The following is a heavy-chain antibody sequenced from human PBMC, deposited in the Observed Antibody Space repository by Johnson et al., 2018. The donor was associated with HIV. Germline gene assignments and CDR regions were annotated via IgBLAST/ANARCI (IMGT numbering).Heavy chain of an antibody. V-gene: IGHV3-30-3*01. Sequence: VQLVESGGGVVQPGRSLRLSCAASGFTFSSYAMHWVRQAPGKGLEWVAVISYDGSNKYYADSVKGRFTISRDNSQNTLYLQMNSLRAEDTAVYYCAAMMPGGSYDDMVAFDIWGQGTMVTVSS. CDR3: AAMMPGGSYDDMVAFDI. D-gene: IGHD1-26*01. J-gene: IGHJ3*02. CDR2: ISYDGSNK. CDR1: GFTFSSYA.